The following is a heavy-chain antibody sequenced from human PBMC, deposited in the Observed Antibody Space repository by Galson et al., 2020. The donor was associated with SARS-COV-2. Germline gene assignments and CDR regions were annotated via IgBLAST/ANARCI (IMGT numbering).Heavy chain of an antibody. CDR1: AGSFSGYY. D-gene: IGHD2-21*02. Sequence: SETLSLTCAVSAGSFSGYYWRSIRQPPGQGLEWIGEINHSGSTNYNPSLKSRVTISVDTSKNQFSLKLSSVTAADTAVYYCARAGGNSVYYYGMDVWGQGTTVTVSS. CDR3: ARAGGNSVYYYGMDV. J-gene: IGHJ6*02. CDR2: INHSGST. V-gene: IGHV4-34*01.